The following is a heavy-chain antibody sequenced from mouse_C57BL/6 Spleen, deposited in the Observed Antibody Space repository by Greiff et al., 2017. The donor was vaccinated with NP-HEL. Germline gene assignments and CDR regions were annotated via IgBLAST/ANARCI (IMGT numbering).Heavy chain of an antibody. CDR1: GFTFSSYA. CDR3: ARGGIYGSSSWCAY. CDR2: ISDGGSYT. V-gene: IGHV5-4*03. J-gene: IGHJ3*01. Sequence: EVKLMESGGGLVKPGGSLKLSCAASGFTFSSYAMSWVRQTPEKRLEWVATISDGGSYTYYPDNVKGRFTISRDNAKNHLYLQMSHLKSEDTAMYYCARGGIYGSSSWCAYWGQGTLVTVSA. D-gene: IGHD1-1*01.